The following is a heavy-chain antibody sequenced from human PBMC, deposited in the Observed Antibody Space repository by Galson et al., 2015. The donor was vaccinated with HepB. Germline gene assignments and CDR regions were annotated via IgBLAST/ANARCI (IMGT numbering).Heavy chain of an antibody. D-gene: IGHD5-18*01. V-gene: IGHV3-7*01. CDR3: ARGWDTDVTSNFDY. J-gene: IGHJ4*02. Sequence: SLRLSCAVSGFTYNNYWMSWVRQAPGRGLEWVANIKQDGSDKYYVDSVEGRFTVSRDNAKQTLYLDMNALSVEDTAVCYCARGWDTDVTSNFDYWGQGALVTVSS. CDR2: IKQDGSDK. CDR1: GFTYNNYW.